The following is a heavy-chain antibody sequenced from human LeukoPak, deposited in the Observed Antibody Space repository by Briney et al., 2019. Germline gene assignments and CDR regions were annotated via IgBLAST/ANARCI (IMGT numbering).Heavy chain of an antibody. CDR1: GFTFSSYS. V-gene: IGHV3-48*04. CDR2: ISSSSSAI. D-gene: IGHD5-18*01. CDR3: ARERSGRGYTYGFDY. J-gene: IGHJ4*02. Sequence: GGSLRLSCAASGFTFSSYSMNWVRQAPGKGLEWVSYISSSSSAIYYAASVKGRFTISRDNAKNSLYLQMNSLRAEDTAVYYCARERSGRGYTYGFDYWGQGTLVTVSS.